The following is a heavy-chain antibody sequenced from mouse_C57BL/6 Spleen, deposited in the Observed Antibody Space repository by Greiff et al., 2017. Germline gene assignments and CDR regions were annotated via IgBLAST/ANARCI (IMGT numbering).Heavy chain of an antibody. D-gene: IGHD3-2*02. Sequence: EVKLVESGGGLVKPGGSLKLSCAASGFTFSDYGMHWVRQAPEKGLEWVAYISSGSSTIYYADNVKGRFTISRDNAKNTLFMQMTSRRSQDTAKYDFANLDSSGYVDDWGQGTTLTGSS. J-gene: IGHJ2*01. V-gene: IGHV5-17*01. CDR3: ANLDSSGYVDD. CDR2: ISSGSSTI. CDR1: GFTFSDYG.